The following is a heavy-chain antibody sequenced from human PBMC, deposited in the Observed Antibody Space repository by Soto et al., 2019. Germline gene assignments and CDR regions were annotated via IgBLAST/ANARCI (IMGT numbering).Heavy chain of an antibody. CDR3: ARVGGWQLVSDFDY. V-gene: IGHV3-21*01. J-gene: IGHJ4*02. Sequence: GGSLRLSCAASGFTFSSYAMHWVRQAPGKGLEWVSSISSSSSYIYYADSVKGRFTISRDNSKNTLYLQMNSLRAEDTAVYYWARVGGWQLVSDFDYWGQGTLVTVSS. D-gene: IGHD6-6*01. CDR2: ISSSSSYI. CDR1: GFTFSSYA.